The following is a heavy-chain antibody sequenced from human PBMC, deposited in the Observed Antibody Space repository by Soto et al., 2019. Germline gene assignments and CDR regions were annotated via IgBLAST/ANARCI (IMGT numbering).Heavy chain of an antibody. CDR2: MYYSGSGNN. CDR3: ARAVEWFGPGGGYGMDV. V-gene: IGHV4-39*07. CDR1: NGSISSNNYY. Sequence: SETLSLTCTVSNGSISSNNYYWGWVRQPPGKGLEWIASMYYSGSGNNFYNPSLRSRVTISVDTSKNQFSLKLSSVTAADTAVYYCARAVEWFGPGGGYGMDVWGQGTTVTVSS. J-gene: IGHJ6*02. D-gene: IGHD3-10*01.